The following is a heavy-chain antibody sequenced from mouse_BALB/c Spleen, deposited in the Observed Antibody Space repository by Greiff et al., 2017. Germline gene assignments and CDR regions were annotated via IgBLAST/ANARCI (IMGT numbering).Heavy chain of an antibody. CDR1: GFTFSSFG. D-gene: IGHD2-1*01. J-gene: IGHJ4*01. CDR3: ARSGGNYGGAMDY. V-gene: IGHV5-17*02. CDR2: ISSGSSTI. Sequence: DVKLVESGGGLVQPGGSRKLSCAASGFTFSSFGMHWVRQAPEKGLEWVAYISSGSSTIYYADTVKGRFTISRYNPKNTLFLQMTSLRSEDTAMYYCARSGGNYGGAMDYWGQGTSVTVSS.